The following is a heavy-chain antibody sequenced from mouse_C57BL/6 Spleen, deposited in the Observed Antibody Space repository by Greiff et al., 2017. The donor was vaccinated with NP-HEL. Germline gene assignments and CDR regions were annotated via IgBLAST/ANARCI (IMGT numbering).Heavy chain of an antibody. J-gene: IGHJ2*01. CDR1: GYTFTSYW. Sequence: EVQLVESGTVLARPGASVKMSCKTSGYTFTSYWMHWVKQRPGQGLEWIGAIYPGNSDTSYNQKFKGKAKLTAVTSASTAYMELSSLTNEDSAVYYCARGEITTVVFDYWGQGTTLTVSS. D-gene: IGHD1-1*01. CDR2: IYPGNSDT. V-gene: IGHV1-5*01. CDR3: ARGEITTVVFDY.